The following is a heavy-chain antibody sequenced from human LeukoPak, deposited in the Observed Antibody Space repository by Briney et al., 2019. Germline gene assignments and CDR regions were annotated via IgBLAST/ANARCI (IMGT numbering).Heavy chain of an antibody. CDR2: ISAYNGNT. D-gene: IGHD4-23*01. CDR3: ARSGNVVYYYYMDV. J-gene: IGHJ6*03. V-gene: IGHV1-18*01. CDR1: GYTLTALS. Sequence: ASVKVSCKVSGYTLTALSMHWVRQAPGQGLEWMGWISAYNGNTNYAQKLQGRVTMTTDTSTSTAYMELRSLRSDDTAVYYCARSGNVVYYYYMDVWGKGTTVTVSS.